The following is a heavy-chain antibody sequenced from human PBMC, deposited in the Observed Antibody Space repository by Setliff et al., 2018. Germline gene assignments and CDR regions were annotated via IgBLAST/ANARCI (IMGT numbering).Heavy chain of an antibody. Sequence: PSETLSLTCTVSGYSISSGYYWGWIRQPPGKGLEWIGYIYSSGSTYYNPSLKSRVSISVDTSKNQFSLKLSSVTAADTAVYYCARDAAFGGSSWYYYGMDVWGQGTKVTVSS. V-gene: IGHV4-38-2*02. CDR2: IYSSGST. D-gene: IGHD6-13*01. CDR1: GYSISSGYY. J-gene: IGHJ6*02. CDR3: ARDAAFGGSSWYYYGMDV.